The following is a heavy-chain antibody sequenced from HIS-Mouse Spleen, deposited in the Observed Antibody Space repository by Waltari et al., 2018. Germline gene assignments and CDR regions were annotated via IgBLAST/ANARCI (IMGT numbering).Heavy chain of an antibody. CDR1: GCPIISSSVY. D-gene: IGHD6-13*01. CDR3: AREIPYSSSWYDWYFDL. CDR2: IYYSGST. Sequence: QLQLQESGPGLVKPSETLSLTRTVSGCPIISSSVYWDGIRQPPGKGLEWIGSIYYSGSTYYNPSLKSRVTISVDTSKNQFSLKLSSVTAADTAVYYCAREIPYSSSWYDWYFDLWGRGTLVTVSS. V-gene: IGHV4-39*07. J-gene: IGHJ2*01.